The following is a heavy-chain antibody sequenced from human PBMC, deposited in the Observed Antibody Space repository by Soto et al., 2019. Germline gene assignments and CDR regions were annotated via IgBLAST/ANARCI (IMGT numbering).Heavy chain of an antibody. CDR1: GGTFSSYA. D-gene: IGHD5-12*01. V-gene: IGHV1-69*01. Sequence: QVQLVQSGAEVKKPGSSVKVSCKASGGTFSSYAISWVRQAPGQGLEWMGGIIPIFGTANYAQKFQGRVTITADESTSTAYMELSSLRSEDTAVYYCARDTGIVAKYYFDYWGQGTLVTVSS. CDR2: IIPIFGTA. CDR3: ARDTGIVAKYYFDY. J-gene: IGHJ4*02.